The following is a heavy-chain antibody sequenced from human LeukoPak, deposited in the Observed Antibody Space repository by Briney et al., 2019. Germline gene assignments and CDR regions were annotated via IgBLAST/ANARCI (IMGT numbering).Heavy chain of an antibody. Sequence: SGPVLVKPTETLTLTCTVSGFSLSNARMGVSWIRQPPGKALERLALIYWNDDKRYSPSLKSRLTITKDTSNNQVVLTMTNMDPVDTATYYCAHSRLGYSSSWSSPEYYFDYWGQGTLVTVSS. J-gene: IGHJ4*02. CDR3: AHSRLGYSSSWSSPEYYFDY. CDR2: IYWNDDK. CDR1: GFSLSNARMG. V-gene: IGHV2-5*01. D-gene: IGHD6-13*01.